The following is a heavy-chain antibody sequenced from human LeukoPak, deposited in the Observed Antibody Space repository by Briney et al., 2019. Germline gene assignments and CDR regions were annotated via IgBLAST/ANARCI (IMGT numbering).Heavy chain of an antibody. V-gene: IGHV3-23*01. CDR3: AKSKVVAATMGRFDY. D-gene: IGHD2-15*01. J-gene: IGHJ4*02. CDR1: GFTFSSYA. CDR2: ISGSGDNT. Sequence: GGSLRLSCAASGFTFSSYAMNWVRQAPGEGLEWVSAISGSGDNTYYADSVKGRFTISRDNSKNTLYVQMNSLRAEDTAVYYCAKSKVVAATMGRFDYWGQGTLVTVSS.